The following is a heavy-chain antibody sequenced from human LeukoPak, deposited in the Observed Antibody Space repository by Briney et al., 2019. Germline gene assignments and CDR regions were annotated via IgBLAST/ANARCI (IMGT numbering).Heavy chain of an antibody. J-gene: IGHJ4*02. CDR2: INPNSGGT. V-gene: IGHV1-2*02. D-gene: IGHD2-2*01. CDR3: ARASLGEDIVVVPAFDH. CDR1: GYTFTGYY. Sequence: ASVKVSCKASGYTFTGYYMHWVRQAPGQGLEWMGWINPNSGGTNYAQKFQGRVTMTRDTSISTAYMELSRLRSDDTAVYYCARASLGEDIVVVPAFDHWGQGTLVTVSS.